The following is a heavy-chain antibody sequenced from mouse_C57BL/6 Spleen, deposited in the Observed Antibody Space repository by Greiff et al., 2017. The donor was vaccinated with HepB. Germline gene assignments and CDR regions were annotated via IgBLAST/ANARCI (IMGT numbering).Heavy chain of an antibody. J-gene: IGHJ1*03. CDR1: GYAFSSFW. Sequence: VQLKQSGPELVKPGASVKISCKASGYAFSSFWMNWVKQRPGKGLEWIGRIYPGDGDTNYNGKFKGKATLTADKSSSTAYMQRSSLTSEDSAVYSCARGGLRWYFDVWGTGTTVTVSS. V-gene: IGHV1-82*01. CDR2: IYPGDGDT. D-gene: IGHD2-4*01. CDR3: ARGGLRWYFDV.